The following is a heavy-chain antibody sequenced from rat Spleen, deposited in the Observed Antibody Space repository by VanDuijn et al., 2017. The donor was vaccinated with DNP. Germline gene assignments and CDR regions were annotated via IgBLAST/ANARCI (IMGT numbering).Heavy chain of an antibody. CDR2: ISYSGRT. Sequence: EVQLQESGPGLVKPSQSLSLTCSVTGYSITSDYWGWIRKFPGNKMAWSGHISYSGRTTYNPSLKSRISISRDTSKNQFFLQLNSVSTDDTATYYFARWRIGPHYFDYWGQGVMVTVSS. J-gene: IGHJ2*01. D-gene: IGHD1-11*01. CDR1: GYSITSDY. CDR3: ARWRIGPHYFDY. V-gene: IGHV3-1*01.